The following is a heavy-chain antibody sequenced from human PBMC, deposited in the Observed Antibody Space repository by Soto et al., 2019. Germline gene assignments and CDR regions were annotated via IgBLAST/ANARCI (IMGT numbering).Heavy chain of an antibody. CDR2: IIPIFGTA. J-gene: IGHJ4*02. D-gene: IGHD3-22*01. Sequence: QVQLVQSGAEVKKPGSSVKVSCKASGGTFSSYAISWVRQAPGQGLEWMGGIIPIFGTANYAQKFQGRVTITADESTSTAYMELSSLRSEDTAVYYCARDQSREYYYDSSGYYCQYFDYWGQGTLVTFSS. CDR3: ARDQSREYYYDSSGYYCQYFDY. V-gene: IGHV1-69*01. CDR1: GGTFSSYA.